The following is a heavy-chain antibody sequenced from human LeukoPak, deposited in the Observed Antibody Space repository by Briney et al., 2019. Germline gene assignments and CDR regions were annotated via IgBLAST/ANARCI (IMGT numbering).Heavy chain of an antibody. J-gene: IGHJ4*02. V-gene: IGHV1-18*01. D-gene: IGHD3-22*01. CDR1: GYTFTSYG. CDR2: ISAYNGNT. Sequence: ASVKVSCKASGYTFTSYGISWVRQAPGQGLEWMGWISAYNGNTNYAQKLQGRVTMTTDTSTSTAYMELRSLRSGDTAVYYCARVGPDYYDSSGYFLFDYWGQGTLVTVSS. CDR3: ARVGPDYYDSSGYFLFDY.